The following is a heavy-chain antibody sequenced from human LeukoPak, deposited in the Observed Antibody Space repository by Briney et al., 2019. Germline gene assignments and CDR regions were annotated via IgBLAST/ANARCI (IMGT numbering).Heavy chain of an antibody. Sequence: GGSLRLSCAASGFTFDDYGMSWVPQAPGKGLEWVSGINWNGGSTGYADSVKGRFTISRDNAKNSLYLQMNSLRAEDTGLYYCARTQPPGVGASYAFEIWGQGTMVTVSS. J-gene: IGHJ3*02. D-gene: IGHD1-26*01. CDR3: ARTQPPGVGASYAFEI. CDR1: GFTFDDYG. CDR2: INWNGGST. V-gene: IGHV3-20*04.